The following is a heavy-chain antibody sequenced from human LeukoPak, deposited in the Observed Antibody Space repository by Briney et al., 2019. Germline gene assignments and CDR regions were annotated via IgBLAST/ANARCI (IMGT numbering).Heavy chain of an antibody. J-gene: IGHJ5*02. D-gene: IGHD3-10*01. CDR2: IIPSLGTA. Sequence: SVKVSCKASGVTFSSSAISWVRQAPGQGLEWMGGIIPSLGTAIYAQKFQGRVTITTDGSTSTAYMELTSLRSEDTAVYYCAADRVPPEYYGSDLYNYFDPWGQGTLVTVSS. V-gene: IGHV1-69*05. CDR1: GVTFSSSA. CDR3: AADRVPPEYYGSDLYNYFDP.